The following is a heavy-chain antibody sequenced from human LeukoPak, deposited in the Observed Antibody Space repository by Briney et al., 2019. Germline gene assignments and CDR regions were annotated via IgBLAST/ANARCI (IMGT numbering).Heavy chain of an antibody. Sequence: GGSLRLSCAASGFTFSRYSMSWVRQAPGTGLEWVSSITSSSSHVFYADSVKGRFTTSRDNAKNSLYLQMNSLRAEDTAVYYCARDPWGPGDPQLPWGQGTLVTVSS. CDR3: ARDPWGPGDPQLP. CDR1: GFTFSRYS. CDR2: ITSSSSHV. V-gene: IGHV3-21*01. J-gene: IGHJ5*02. D-gene: IGHD1-1*01.